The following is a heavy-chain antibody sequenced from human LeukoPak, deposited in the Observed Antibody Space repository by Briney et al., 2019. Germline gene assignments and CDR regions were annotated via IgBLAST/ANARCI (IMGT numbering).Heavy chain of an antibody. CDR1: GFTFDEYA. D-gene: IGHD2/OR15-2a*01. Sequence: GGSLRLSCAASGFTFDEYAMHWVRQAPGKGLEWVSLISADGNRTFNVASVKGRFTVSRDNNKNSLYLHMNNLRTEDTALYYCAKDLSSLFNSFNIWGQGTLVTVSS. J-gene: IGHJ3*02. V-gene: IGHV3-43*02. CDR2: ISADGNRT. CDR3: AKDLSSLFNSFNI.